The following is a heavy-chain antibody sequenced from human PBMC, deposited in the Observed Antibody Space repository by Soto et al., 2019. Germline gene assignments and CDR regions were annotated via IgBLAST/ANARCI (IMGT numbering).Heavy chain of an antibody. CDR1: GFTFSSYA. CDR2: ISGSGGST. J-gene: IGHJ5*02. Sequence: EVQLLESGGGLVQPGGSLRLSCAASGFTFSSYAMSWVRQAPGKGLEWVSAISGSGGSTYYADSVKGRFTISRDNSENTLYLQMNSLRAEDTAVYYCANQGIAAAGMGWFDPWGQGTLVTVSS. V-gene: IGHV3-23*01. CDR3: ANQGIAAAGMGWFDP. D-gene: IGHD6-13*01.